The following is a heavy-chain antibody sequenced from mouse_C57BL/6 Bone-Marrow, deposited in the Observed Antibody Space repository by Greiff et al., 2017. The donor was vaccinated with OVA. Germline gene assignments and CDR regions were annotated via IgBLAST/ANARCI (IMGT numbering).Heavy chain of an antibody. CDR3: ASHYGNYFDY. CDR1: GFTFSDYG. J-gene: IGHJ2*01. D-gene: IGHD2-1*01. CDR2: ISSGSSTI. Sequence: EVKVVESGGGLVKPGGSLKLSCAASGFTFSDYGMHWVRQAPEKGLEWVAYISSGSSTIYYADTVKGRFTISRDNAKNTLFLQMTSLRSEDTAMYYCASHYGNYFDYWGQGTTLTVSS. V-gene: IGHV5-17*01.